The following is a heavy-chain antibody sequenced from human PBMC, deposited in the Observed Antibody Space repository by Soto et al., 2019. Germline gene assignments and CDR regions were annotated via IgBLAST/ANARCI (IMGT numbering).Heavy chain of an antibody. Sequence: ASVKVSCKASGGTFSSYAISWVRQAPGQGLEWMGGIIPIFGTANYAQKFQGRVTITADKSTSTAYMELSSLRSEDTAVYYCARSRIFDDRYFGRTGPFDYWGQGTLVTVSS. CDR2: IIPIFGTA. CDR3: ARSRIFDDRYFGRTGPFDY. V-gene: IGHV1-69*06. CDR1: GGTFSSYA. J-gene: IGHJ4*02. D-gene: IGHD3-9*01.